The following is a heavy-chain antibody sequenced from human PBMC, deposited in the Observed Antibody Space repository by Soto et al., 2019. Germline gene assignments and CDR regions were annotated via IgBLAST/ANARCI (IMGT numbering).Heavy chain of an antibody. CDR3: ANDGNWLDVYFDV. Sequence: PVGSLRLSCGASGIEFSNYAMSWVRQAPGKGLEWVSISSASGRSRYHADSVKGRFTISRDNSKNTLYLHMTNLRAEDTAVYYFANDGNWLDVYFDVWGQGTPVTVSS. J-gene: IGHJ4*02. CDR1: GIEFSNYA. D-gene: IGHD6-19*01. CDR2: SSASGRSR. V-gene: IGHV3-23*01.